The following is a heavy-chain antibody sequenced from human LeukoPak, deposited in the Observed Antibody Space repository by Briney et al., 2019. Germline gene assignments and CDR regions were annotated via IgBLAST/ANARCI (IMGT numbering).Heavy chain of an antibody. D-gene: IGHD1-7*01. CDR1: GGSISIYY. J-gene: IGHJ4*02. CDR3: VRDRELHY. V-gene: IGHV4-59*01. Sequence: SSETLSLTCTVSGGSISIYYWSWVRQQPGKGLEWIGYIYNSGSTTYNPSLKSRATISVDTSKNQFSLKLTSMTAADTAFYYCVRDRELHYWGQGILVTVSS. CDR2: IYNSGST.